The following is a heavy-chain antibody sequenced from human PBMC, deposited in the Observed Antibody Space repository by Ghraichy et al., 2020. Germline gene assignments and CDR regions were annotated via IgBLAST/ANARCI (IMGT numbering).Heavy chain of an antibody. Sequence: SETLSLTCAVYGGSFSGYYWSWIRQPPGKGLEWIGEINHSGSTNYNPSLKSRVTISVDTSKNQFSLKLSSVTAADTAVYYCARDEGAPRAFDYWGQGTLVTVSS. CDR3: ARDEGAPRAFDY. CDR2: INHSGST. J-gene: IGHJ4*02. CDR1: GGSFSGYY. D-gene: IGHD1-26*01. V-gene: IGHV4-34*01.